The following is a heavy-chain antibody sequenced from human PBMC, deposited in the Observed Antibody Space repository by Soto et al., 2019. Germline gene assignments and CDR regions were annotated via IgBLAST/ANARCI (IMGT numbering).Heavy chain of an antibody. CDR3: ATVMTTVTTYYYYGMDV. Sequence: SVKVSCKASGGTFSSYSISWVRQAPGQGLEWMGGIIPIFGTANYAQKFQGRVTINADESTSKAYMELSSLRSEDTAVYYCATVMTTVTTYYYYGMDVWGQGTTVTVSS. CDR1: GGTFSSYS. D-gene: IGHD4-17*01. V-gene: IGHV1-69*13. J-gene: IGHJ6*02. CDR2: IIPIFGTA.